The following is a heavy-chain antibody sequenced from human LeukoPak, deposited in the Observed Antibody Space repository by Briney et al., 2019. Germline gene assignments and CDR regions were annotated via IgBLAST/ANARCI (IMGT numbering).Heavy chain of an antibody. J-gene: IGHJ6*02. CDR3: ARSVHVKTYCNSISCLGEGMDV. CDR2: IIPILGIA. CDR1: GGTFSSYA. Sequence: SVKVSCKASGGTFSSYAISWVRQAPGQGLEWMGRIIPILGIANYAQKFQGRVTITADKSTSTSYMELTSLTSADTAIYYCARSVHVKTYCNSISCLGEGMDVWGQGTTVAVSS. D-gene: IGHD2/OR15-2a*01. V-gene: IGHV1-69*04.